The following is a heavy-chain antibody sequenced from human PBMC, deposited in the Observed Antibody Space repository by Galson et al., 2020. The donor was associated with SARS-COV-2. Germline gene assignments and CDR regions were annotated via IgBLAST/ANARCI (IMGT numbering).Heavy chain of an antibody. Sequence: GSLRLSCEVSGFIFKDFWMSWFRQAPGKGLEWVSAISGSGGSTYYADSVKGRFTISRDNSKNTLYLQMNSLRAEDTAVYYCAKSGYYDSSGYYSVAGEHFDYWGQGTLVTVSS. D-gene: IGHD3-22*01. CDR2: ISGSGGST. V-gene: IGHV3-23*01. J-gene: IGHJ4*02. CDR3: AKSGYYDSSGYYSVAGEHFDY. CDR1: GFIFKDFW.